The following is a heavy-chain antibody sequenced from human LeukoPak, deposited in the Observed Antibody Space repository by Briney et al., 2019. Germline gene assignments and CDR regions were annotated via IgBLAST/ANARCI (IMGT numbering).Heavy chain of an antibody. CDR2: ISAYNGNT. J-gene: IGHJ6*02. CDR3: ARRRTKGTIFGVVIKGSFGMDV. D-gene: IGHD3-3*01. CDR1: GYTFTSYG. V-gene: IGHV1-18*01. Sequence: GASVKVSCKASGYTFTSYGISWVRQAPGQGLEWMGWISAYNGNTNYAQKLQGRVTMTTDTSTSTAYMELRSLRSDDTAVYYCARRRTKGTIFGVVIKGSFGMDVWGQGTTVTVSS.